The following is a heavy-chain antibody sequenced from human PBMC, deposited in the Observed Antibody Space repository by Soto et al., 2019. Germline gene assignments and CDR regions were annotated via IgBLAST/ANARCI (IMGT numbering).Heavy chain of an antibody. CDR2: INHSGST. Sequence: QVQLQQWGAGLLKPSETLSLTCAVYGGSFSGYYWSWIRQPPGKGLEWIGEINHSGSTNYNPSLKSRVTISVDTSKNQFSLKLSSVTAADTAVYYCARGRRGNSVRDAFDIWGQGTMVTVSS. CDR1: GGSFSGYY. CDR3: ARGRRGNSVRDAFDI. J-gene: IGHJ3*02. D-gene: IGHD4-4*01. V-gene: IGHV4-34*01.